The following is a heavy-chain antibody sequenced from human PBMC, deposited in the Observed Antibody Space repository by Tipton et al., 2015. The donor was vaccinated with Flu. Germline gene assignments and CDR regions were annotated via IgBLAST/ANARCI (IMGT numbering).Heavy chain of an antibody. CDR3: ARATWSSNAFDI. Sequence: LRLSCSVSGASISSGRYYWTWVRQPAGQGLEWVGRIYTSGSTNYNASLRSRAAISMDTSKNLFSLKLRSVTAADTAMYFCARATWSSNAFDIWGQGTMVIVSS. CDR2: IYTSGST. D-gene: IGHD2-15*01. J-gene: IGHJ3*02. CDR1: GASISSGRYY. V-gene: IGHV4-61*02.